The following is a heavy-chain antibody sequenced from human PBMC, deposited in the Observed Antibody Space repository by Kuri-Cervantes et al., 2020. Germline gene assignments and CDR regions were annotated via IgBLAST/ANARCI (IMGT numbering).Heavy chain of an antibody. V-gene: IGHV1-46*01. CDR2: IDPRGGTT. D-gene: IGHD2/OR15-2a*01. Sequence: ASVKVSCKAPGYTFTSYYMHWVRQAPGQGLEWMGVIDPRGGTTVYAQKFQDRVTMTRDTSTTTVYMELSSLKSEDTAVYYCARGALAMGLSYLDSWGQGTLVTVSS. CDR3: ARGALAMGLSYLDS. J-gene: IGHJ4*02. CDR1: GYTFTSYY.